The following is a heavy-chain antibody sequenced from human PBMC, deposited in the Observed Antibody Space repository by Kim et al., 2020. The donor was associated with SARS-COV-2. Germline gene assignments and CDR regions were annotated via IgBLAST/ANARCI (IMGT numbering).Heavy chain of an antibody. CDR3: ARDLEGSSGAWWYV. J-gene: IGHJ3*01. V-gene: IGHV1-18*01. CDR2: INTYDGKT. CDR1: GYSFTSFG. Sequence: ASVKVSCKTSGYSFTSFGIAWVRQAPGQGLAWVGWINTYDGKTNYAQKLQGRVTETREASTSTAYLDARSLRSDDKARYLCARDLEGSSGAWWYV. D-gene: IGHD2-15*01.